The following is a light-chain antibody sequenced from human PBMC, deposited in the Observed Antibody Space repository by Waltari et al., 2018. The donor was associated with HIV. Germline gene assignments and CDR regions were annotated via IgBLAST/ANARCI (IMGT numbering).Light chain of an antibody. Sequence: QSALTQPASVSGSPGQSITLSCTGSSNDVGLYGHVSWYQQYPGKAPTLLVLDVSERPSGTSTRFSGAKSGNTASLTISGLQAEDDADYYCCSDTRGRTYVFGTGTKVTVL. CDR2: DVS. J-gene: IGLJ1*01. V-gene: IGLV2-23*02. CDR1: SNDVGLYGH. CDR3: CSDTRGRTYV.